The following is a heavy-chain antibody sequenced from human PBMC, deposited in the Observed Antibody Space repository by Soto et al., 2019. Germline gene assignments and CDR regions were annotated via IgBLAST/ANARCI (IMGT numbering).Heavy chain of an antibody. CDR1: GGSISSSNW. Sequence: PSETLSLTCAVSGGSISSSNWWSWVRQPPGKGLEWIGEIYHSGSTNYNPSLKSRVTISVDKSKNQFSLKLSSVTAADTAVYYCARDWYYDSSGYKGSYYFDYWGQGTLVTVSS. V-gene: IGHV4-4*02. CDR3: ARDWYYDSSGYKGSYYFDY. D-gene: IGHD3-22*01. CDR2: IYHSGST. J-gene: IGHJ4*02.